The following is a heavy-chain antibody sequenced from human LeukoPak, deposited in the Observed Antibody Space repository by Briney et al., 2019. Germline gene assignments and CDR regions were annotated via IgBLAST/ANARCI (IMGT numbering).Heavy chain of an antibody. CDR3: ASHDSSGMAVGDAFDI. CDR2: IYYSGST. Sequence: SETLSLTCAVYGGSFSGYYWSWIRQPPGKGLEWIGYIYYSGSTNYNPSLKSRVTISVDTSKNQFSLKLSSVTAADTAVYYCASHDSSGMAVGDAFDIWGQGTMVTVSS. J-gene: IGHJ3*02. V-gene: IGHV4-59*01. D-gene: IGHD3-22*01. CDR1: GGSFSGYY.